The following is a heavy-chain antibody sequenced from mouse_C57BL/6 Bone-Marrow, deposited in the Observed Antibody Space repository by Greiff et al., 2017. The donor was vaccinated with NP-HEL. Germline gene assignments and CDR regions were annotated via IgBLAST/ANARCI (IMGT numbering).Heavy chain of an antibody. Sequence: QVQLKQSGAELVRPGASVTLSCKASGYTFTDYEMHWVKQTPVHGLEWIGAIDPETGGTAYNQKFKGKATLTADKSSSTAYMELRSLTSEDSAVYYCTRERIRGFRGGWYFDVWGTGTTVTVSS. D-gene: IGHD5-2*01. CDR2: IDPETGGT. V-gene: IGHV1-15*01. CDR1: GYTFTDYE. J-gene: IGHJ1*03. CDR3: TRERIRGFRGGWYFDV.